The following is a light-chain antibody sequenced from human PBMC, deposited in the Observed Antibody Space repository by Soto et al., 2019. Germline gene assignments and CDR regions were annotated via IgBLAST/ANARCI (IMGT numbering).Light chain of an antibody. V-gene: IGKV3-15*01. CDR1: QSVSSN. CDR3: QQYNNWPQT. CDR2: GAS. J-gene: IGKJ1*01. Sequence: EIVMTQSAATLSVSPGERATLSCRASQSVSSNLAWYQQKPGQAPRLLIYGASTRATGIPARFSGSGSGTEFTLTISSLQSEDFAAYYCQQYNNWPQTFGQGTKVDIK.